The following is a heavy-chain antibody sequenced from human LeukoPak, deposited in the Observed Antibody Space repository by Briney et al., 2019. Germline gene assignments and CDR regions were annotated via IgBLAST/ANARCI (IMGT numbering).Heavy chain of an antibody. CDR3: ARTRVDSSGYYFLKWFDY. J-gene: IGHJ4*02. D-gene: IGHD3-22*01. V-gene: IGHV4-61*05. CDR2: IYTSGST. Sequence: SETLSLTCTVSGGSISSSSYYWGWNRQPPGKGLEWIGRIYTSGSTNYNPSLKSRVTMSVDTSKNQFSLKLSSVTAADTAVYYCARTRVDSSGYYFLKWFDYWGQGTLVTVSS. CDR1: GGSISSSSYY.